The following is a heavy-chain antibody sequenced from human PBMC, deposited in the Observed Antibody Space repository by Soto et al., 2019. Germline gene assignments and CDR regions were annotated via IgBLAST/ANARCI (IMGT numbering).Heavy chain of an antibody. D-gene: IGHD6-13*01. CDR1: GFSLSPSGVG. V-gene: IGHV2-5*02. CDR2: IYWDDDK. J-gene: IGHJ4*02. Sequence: QITLKESGPTLVKPTQTLTQTSTFSGFSLSPSGVGVGWIRQPPGKALEWLALIYWDDDKRYSPSLKSRLTITKDTSKNQVVLTVTNMDPVDTSTYYCPHYAAVAAAGTYWGQGTLVTVSS. CDR3: PHYAAVAAAGTY.